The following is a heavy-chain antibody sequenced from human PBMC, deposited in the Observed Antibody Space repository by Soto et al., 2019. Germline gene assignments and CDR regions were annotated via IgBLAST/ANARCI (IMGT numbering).Heavy chain of an antibody. D-gene: IGHD6-19*01. CDR3: ARVEHSSGWLYYYYYMDV. CDR2: MNTNSGNT. V-gene: IGHV1-8*01. Sequence: ASVKVSCKASGYTFTSYDINWVRQATGQGLEWMGWMNTNSGNTGYAQKFQGRVTMTRNTSISTAYMELSSLRSEDTAVFYCARVEHSSGWLYYYYYMDVWGKGTTVTVSS. J-gene: IGHJ6*03. CDR1: GYTFTSYD.